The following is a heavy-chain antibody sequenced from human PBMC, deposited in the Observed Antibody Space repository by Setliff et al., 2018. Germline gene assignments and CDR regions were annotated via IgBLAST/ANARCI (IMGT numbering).Heavy chain of an antibody. CDR3: ARDADYYDSSENPIVDY. CDR1: GYTLSRHY. D-gene: IGHD3-22*01. CDR2: INPGGGSA. Sequence: ASVKVSCKATGYTLSRHYMHWVRQAPGQGLEWMGIINPGGGSASIVQKFQGRVTMTADTSTSTAYMELRSLRFDDTAVYYCARDADYYDSSENPIVDYWGQGTLVTVSS. V-gene: IGHV1-46*01. J-gene: IGHJ4*02.